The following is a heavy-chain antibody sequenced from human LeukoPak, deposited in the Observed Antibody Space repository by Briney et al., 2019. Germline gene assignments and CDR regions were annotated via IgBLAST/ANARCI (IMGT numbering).Heavy chain of an antibody. CDR1: GGTFSSYA. D-gene: IGHD6-19*01. CDR2: IIPIFGTA. V-gene: IGHV1-69*13. CDR3: ARSSYHLRYSSGWYY. J-gene: IGHJ4*02. Sequence: ASVKVSCKASGGTFSSYAISWVRQAPGQGLEWMGGIIPIFGTANYAQKFQGRVTITADESTSTAYMELSSLRSEDTPVYYCARSSYHLRYSSGWYYWGQGTLVTVSS.